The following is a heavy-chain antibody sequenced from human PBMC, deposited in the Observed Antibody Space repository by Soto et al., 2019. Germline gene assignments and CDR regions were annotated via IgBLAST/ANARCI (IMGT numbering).Heavy chain of an antibody. J-gene: IGHJ4*02. CDR1: GFAFTTYA. V-gene: IGHV3-23*01. CDR2: ISGSGGST. CDR3: AKAIVVVISPGFYFDY. D-gene: IGHD3-22*01. Sequence: GGSLRLSCAASGFAFTTYAMSWVRQAPGKGLEWVSGISGSGGSTYCADSVKGRFTISRDNSKNTLYLQMNSLRAEDTAVYYCAKAIVVVISPGFYFDYWGQGTLVTVSS.